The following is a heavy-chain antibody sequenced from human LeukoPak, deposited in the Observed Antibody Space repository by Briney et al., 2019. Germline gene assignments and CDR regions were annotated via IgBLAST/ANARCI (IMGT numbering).Heavy chain of an antibody. CDR3: ARAAATPVFSYYMDV. D-gene: IGHD2-15*01. Sequence: ASVKVSCKASGYTFTSHDINWVRQATGQGLEWTGWVSPNSANTGYAQKFQGRVTITRNTSISTAYLELGSLRPEDTAVYYCARAAATPVFSYYMDVWGKGTTVTVSS. J-gene: IGHJ6*03. CDR1: GYTFTSHD. CDR2: VSPNSANT. V-gene: IGHV1-8*03.